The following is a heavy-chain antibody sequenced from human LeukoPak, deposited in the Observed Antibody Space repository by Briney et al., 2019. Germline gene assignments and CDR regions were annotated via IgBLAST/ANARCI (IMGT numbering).Heavy chain of an antibody. V-gene: IGHV3-21*01. D-gene: IGHD2-2*01. Sequence: GGSVRLFCAASGFTFSSYSMNWVRQAPGKGVEWVSSISSSSSYIYYADSVKGRFTISRDNAKNSLYLQMNSLRAEDTAVYYCARDPGVVPAARHFDYWGQGTLVTVSS. CDR3: ARDPGVVPAARHFDY. CDR1: GFTFSSYS. J-gene: IGHJ4*02. CDR2: ISSSSSYI.